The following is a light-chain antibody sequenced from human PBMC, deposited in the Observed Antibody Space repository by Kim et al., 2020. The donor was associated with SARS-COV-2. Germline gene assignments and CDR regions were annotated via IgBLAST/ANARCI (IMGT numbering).Light chain of an antibody. Sequence: ACDGDRVNITCRASQDIANSLAWYQQKPGKVPKLLIYAASTLQSGVPSRCSGSGSGTQFTLTIGSLQTEDVATYYCQKYNSAPWTFGPGDKVEIK. J-gene: IGKJ1*01. V-gene: IGKV1-27*01. CDR3: QKYNSAPWT. CDR2: AAS. CDR1: QDIANS.